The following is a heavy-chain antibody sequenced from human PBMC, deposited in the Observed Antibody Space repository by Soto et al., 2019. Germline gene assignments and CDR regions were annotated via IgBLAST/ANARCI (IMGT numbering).Heavy chain of an antibody. D-gene: IGHD3-22*01. Sequence: PGGSLRLSCAAPGFSFSNAWMNWVRQAPGKGLEWVARIKSKTDGGTTDYAAPVKGRFTISRDDSKNTLYLQMNSLKTEDTAVYYCTTLTMILVNIDYWGPGTLVTVSS. CDR2: IKSKTDGGTT. CDR1: GFSFSNAW. V-gene: IGHV3-15*07. J-gene: IGHJ4*02. CDR3: TTLTMILVNIDY.